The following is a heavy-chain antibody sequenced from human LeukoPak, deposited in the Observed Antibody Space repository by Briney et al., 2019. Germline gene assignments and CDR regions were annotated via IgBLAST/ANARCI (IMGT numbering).Heavy chain of an antibody. J-gene: IGHJ6*02. D-gene: IGHD4-17*01. V-gene: IGHV1-2*02. CDR2: INPNSGGT. CDR1: GYTFTGYY. Sequence: ASVKVSCKASGYTFTGYYMHWVRHAPGQGLEWMGWINPNSGGTNYAQKFQGRVTMTRDTSISIAYMELSRLRSDDTAVYYCATEYGDYSDGMDVWGQGTTVTVSS. CDR3: ATEYGDYSDGMDV.